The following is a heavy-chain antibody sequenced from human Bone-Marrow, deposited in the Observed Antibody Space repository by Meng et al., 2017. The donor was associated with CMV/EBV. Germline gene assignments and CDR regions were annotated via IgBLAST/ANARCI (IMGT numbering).Heavy chain of an antibody. Sequence: QVQLVQSGAEVKKPGASVKVSCKTSGYIFSTYGISWVRQAPGQGLEYMGWISEYNGNTNYAQKVQGRVTVTTDTSTSTAYMELRSLRSDDTAVYYCARVGASVSEFDYWGQGTLVTVSS. D-gene: IGHD4-17*01. CDR1: GYIFSTYG. J-gene: IGHJ4*02. V-gene: IGHV1-18*01. CDR3: ARVGASVSEFDY. CDR2: ISEYNGNT.